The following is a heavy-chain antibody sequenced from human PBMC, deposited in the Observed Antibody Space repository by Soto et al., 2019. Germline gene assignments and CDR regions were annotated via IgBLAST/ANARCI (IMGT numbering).Heavy chain of an antibody. CDR3: AKIRWTISLQEEDAI. V-gene: IGHV1-69*06. Sequence: QVQLVQSGAEVKKPGSSVKVSCKSSGGTFGSYAISWVRQAPGQGLEWMGGAIPIFGTPHYAQKFHGRVTITADIPTSTAYLELSSLKSADTAVYYCAKIRWTISLQEEDAIWGQGTLVTVSS. CDR2: AIPIFGTP. J-gene: IGHJ4*02. CDR1: GGTFGSYA. D-gene: IGHD2-15*01.